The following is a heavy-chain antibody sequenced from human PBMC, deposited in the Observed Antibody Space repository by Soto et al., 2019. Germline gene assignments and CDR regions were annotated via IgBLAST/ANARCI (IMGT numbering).Heavy chain of an antibody. J-gene: IGHJ5*02. Sequence: PGESLKISCKGSGYSFTIYWIGWVRQMPGKGLEWMGIIYPGDSDTRYSPSFQGQVTISADKSISTAYLQWSSLKASDTAMYYCARLGLEQQPASGWFDPWGQGTLVTVSS. D-gene: IGHD6-13*01. CDR1: GYSFTIYW. CDR3: ARLGLEQQPASGWFDP. CDR2: IYPGDSDT. V-gene: IGHV5-51*01.